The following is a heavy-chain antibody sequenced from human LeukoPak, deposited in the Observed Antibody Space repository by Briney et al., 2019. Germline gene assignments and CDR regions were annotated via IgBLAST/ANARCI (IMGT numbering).Heavy chain of an antibody. J-gene: IGHJ5*02. CDR1: GGTFSSYA. CDR2: IIPIFGTA. CDR3: ARENVLRYFDWLLSHWFDP. V-gene: IGHV1-69*05. Sequence: SVKVSCKASGGTFSSYAISWVRQAPGQGLEWMGGIIPIFGTANYAQKFQGRVTITTDESTSTAYMELSSLRSEDTAVYCCARENVLRYFDWLLSHWFDPRGQGTLVTVSS. D-gene: IGHD3-9*01.